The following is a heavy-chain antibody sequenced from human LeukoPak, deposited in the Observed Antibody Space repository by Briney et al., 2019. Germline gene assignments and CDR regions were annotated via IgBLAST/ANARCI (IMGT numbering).Heavy chain of an antibody. D-gene: IGHD5-24*01. J-gene: IGHJ4*02. CDR2: INANSGGT. CDR1: GYTFTDYY. V-gene: IGHV1-2*02. CDR3: ARDGDGYNYGY. Sequence: ASVKVSCKTSGYTFTDYYIQWVRQAPGQGLEWMGWINANSGGTNYARKLQGRVTMTRDTSISTAYVELSRLRFDDTAVYYCARDGDGYNYGYWGQGTLVTVPS.